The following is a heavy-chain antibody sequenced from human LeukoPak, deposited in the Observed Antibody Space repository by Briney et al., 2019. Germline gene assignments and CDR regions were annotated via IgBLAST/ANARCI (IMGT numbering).Heavy chain of an antibody. V-gene: IGHV4-59*08. Sequence: SETLSLTCTVSGGSISSYYWSWIRQPPGKGLEWIGFVYYSGSTNYNPSLKSRVTISVDTSKNQFSLKLSPVTAADTAVYYCARLHDGYRYGADYWGQGTLVTAS. D-gene: IGHD5-18*01. CDR3: ARLHDGYRYGADY. CDR1: GGSISSYY. CDR2: VYYSGST. J-gene: IGHJ4*02.